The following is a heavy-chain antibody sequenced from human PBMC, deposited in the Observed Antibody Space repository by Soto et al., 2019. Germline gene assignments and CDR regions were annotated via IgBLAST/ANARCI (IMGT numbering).Heavy chain of an antibody. Sequence: GGSLRLSCAASAVTFTGYGMHWVRQAPGKGLEWVAVIRFDGSNIYYADSVKGRFTISRGNARNMLYLQMNSLRAEDTAVYYCARDGVGSTAYFGYFDYWGLGTLVTVSS. V-gene: IGHV3-33*01. CDR3: ARDGVGSTAYFGYFDY. J-gene: IGHJ4*02. CDR1: AVTFTGYG. CDR2: IRFDGSNI. D-gene: IGHD1-26*01.